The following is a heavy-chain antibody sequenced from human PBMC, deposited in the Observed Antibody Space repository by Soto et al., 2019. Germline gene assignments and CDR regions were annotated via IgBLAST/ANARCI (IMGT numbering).Heavy chain of an antibody. Sequence: SETLSLTCAVSGGSITSYYWTWIRQPPGKELEWIGYIYYTGRTNCNPSLKSRVTMSVDTSKNQFSLRLSSVTAADTAIYYCARDLTIGGFFDPWGRGTLVTVSS. CDR1: GGSITSYY. CDR3: ARDLTIGGFFDP. J-gene: IGHJ5*02. CDR2: IYYTGRT. D-gene: IGHD3-10*01. V-gene: IGHV4-59*01.